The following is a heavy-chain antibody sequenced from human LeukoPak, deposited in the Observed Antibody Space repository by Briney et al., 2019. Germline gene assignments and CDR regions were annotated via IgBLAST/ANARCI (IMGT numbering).Heavy chain of an antibody. Sequence: GGSLRLSCAASGFTLSRYDMHWVRRATGKGLEWVSAIGTAGDTYYPGSVKGRFTISRENAKNSLYLQMSSLRAGDTAVYYCARASLYDSRPQAFDIWGQGTMVTVSS. CDR2: IGTAGDT. D-gene: IGHD3-22*01. CDR3: ARASLYDSRPQAFDI. J-gene: IGHJ3*02. V-gene: IGHV3-13*01. CDR1: GFTLSRYD.